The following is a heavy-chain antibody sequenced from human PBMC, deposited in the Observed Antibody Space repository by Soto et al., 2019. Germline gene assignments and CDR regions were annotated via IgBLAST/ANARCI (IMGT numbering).Heavy chain of an antibody. V-gene: IGHV4-31*03. CDR1: GGSISSGGYY. Sequence: QVQLQELGPGLVKPSQTLSLTCTVSGGSISSGGYYWSWIRQHPGKGLEWIGYIYYSGSTYYNPSLKSRVTISVDTSKNQFSLKLSSVTAADTAVYYCARVERFSSSWKPNWFDPWGQGTLVTVSS. CDR2: IYYSGST. D-gene: IGHD6-13*01. CDR3: ARVERFSSSWKPNWFDP. J-gene: IGHJ5*02.